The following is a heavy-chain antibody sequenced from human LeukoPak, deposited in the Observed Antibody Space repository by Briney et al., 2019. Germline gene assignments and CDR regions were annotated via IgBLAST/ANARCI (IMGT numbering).Heavy chain of an antibody. CDR2: ISSNGGST. CDR1: GFTFSSYW. D-gene: IGHD1-26*01. J-gene: IGHJ4*02. V-gene: IGHV3-64*01. Sequence: GGSLRPSCAASGFTFSSYWMHWVRQAPGKGLEYVSAISSNGGSTYYANSVKGRFTISRDNSKNTLYLQMGSLRAEDMAVYYCARASNIVGAINYWGQGTLVTVSS. CDR3: ARASNIVGAINY.